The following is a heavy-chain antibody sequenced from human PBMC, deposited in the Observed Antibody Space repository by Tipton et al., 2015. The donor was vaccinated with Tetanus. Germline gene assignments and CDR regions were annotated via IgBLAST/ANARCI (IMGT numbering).Heavy chain of an antibody. Sequence: QSGAEVKKPGSSVKVSCRASGGTFSSYAISWVRQAPGQGLEWMGGIIFNTANYAHKFQGRVTMTADASTTTVHMELSNLRSDDTAVYYCVRDWAAAGGSDYWGQGTLVTV. V-gene: IGHV1-69*01. CDR2: IIFNTA. D-gene: IGHD6-25*01. CDR1: GGTFSSYA. J-gene: IGHJ4*02. CDR3: VRDWAAAGGSDY.